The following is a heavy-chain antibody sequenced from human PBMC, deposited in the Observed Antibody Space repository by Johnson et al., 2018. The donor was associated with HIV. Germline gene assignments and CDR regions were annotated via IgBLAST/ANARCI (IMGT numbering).Heavy chain of an antibody. Sequence: VQLVESGGGVVQPGRSLRLSCVASGFTFSSYGMHWVRQAPGKGLEWVAVISYDGSNKYYADSVKGRFTISRDNSKNTPYLQMHSLTPEDTAVYYCARGAVSGYVSVDAFHIWGQGTLVTVSS. CDR2: ISYDGSNK. V-gene: IGHV3-30*03. CDR1: GFTFSSYG. D-gene: IGHD5-12*01. CDR3: ARGAVSGYVSVDAFHI. J-gene: IGHJ3*02.